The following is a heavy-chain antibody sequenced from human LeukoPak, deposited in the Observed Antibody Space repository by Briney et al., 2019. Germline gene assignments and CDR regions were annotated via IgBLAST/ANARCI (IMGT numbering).Heavy chain of an antibody. CDR1: GGSFSGYY. V-gene: IGHV4-34*01. J-gene: IGHJ5*02. D-gene: IGHD1-26*01. Sequence: PSETLSLTCAVYGGSFSGYYWSWIRQPPGKGLEWIGEINHSGSTNYNPSLKSRVTISVDTSKNQFSLKLSSVTAADTALYYCARGGGSYGSALAPWGQGTLVTVSS. CDR2: INHSGST. CDR3: ARGGGSYGSALAP.